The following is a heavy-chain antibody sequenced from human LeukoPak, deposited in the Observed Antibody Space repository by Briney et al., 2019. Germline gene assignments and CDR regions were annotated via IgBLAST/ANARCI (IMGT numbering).Heavy chain of an antibody. J-gene: IGHJ4*02. CDR2: IIPMFGTA. V-gene: IGHV1-69*13. CDR3: AREPTRYCSSTSCFADY. CDR1: GGTFGTYA. D-gene: IGHD2-2*01. Sequence: SVKVSCKASGGTFGTYAISWVRQAPGQGLEWMGGIIPMFGTANYAQKFQGRVTTTADESTGTACMELSSLRTDDTAVYYCAREPTRYCSSTSCFADYWGQGSLVTVSS.